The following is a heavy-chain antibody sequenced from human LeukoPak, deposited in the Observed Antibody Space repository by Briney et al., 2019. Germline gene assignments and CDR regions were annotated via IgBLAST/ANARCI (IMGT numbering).Heavy chain of an antibody. CDR1: GFTFSNYN. Sequence: GGSLRLSCAASGFTFSNYNMNWVRQAPGKGLEWVSYISISSSTIYYADSVKGRFTDSRDNAKNSLYLQINSLRVEDTAVYYCARSARPHPYFDYWGQGTLGTVSS. D-gene: IGHD6-6*01. CDR3: ARSARPHPYFDY. V-gene: IGHV3-48*04. CDR2: ISISSSTI. J-gene: IGHJ4*02.